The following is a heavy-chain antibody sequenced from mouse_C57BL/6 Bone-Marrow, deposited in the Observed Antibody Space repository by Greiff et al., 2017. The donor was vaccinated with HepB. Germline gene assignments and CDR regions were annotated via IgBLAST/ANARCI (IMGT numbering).Heavy chain of an antibody. CDR1: GFTFSDYG. J-gene: IGHJ3*01. CDR3: ARQEYGSPFAY. V-gene: IGHV5-15*01. CDR2: ISNLAYSI. Sequence: EVQGVESGGGLVQPGGSLKLSCAASGFTFSDYGMAWVRQAPRKGPEWVAFISNLAYSIYYADTVTGRFTISRENAKNTLYLEMSSLRSEDTAMYYCARQEYGSPFAYWGQGTLVTVSA. D-gene: IGHD1-1*01.